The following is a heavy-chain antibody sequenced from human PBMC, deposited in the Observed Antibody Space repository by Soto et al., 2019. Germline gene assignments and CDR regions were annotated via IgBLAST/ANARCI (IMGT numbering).Heavy chain of an antibody. J-gene: IGHJ6*02. V-gene: IGHV3-21*01. D-gene: IGHD2-21*02. CDR2: ISSSSSYI. CDR3: ARAPWGGDSYGMDV. CDR1: GFTFSNYA. Sequence: PGGSLRLSCAASGFTFSNYAMTWVRQAPGKGLEWVSSISSSSSYIYYADSVKGRFTISRDNAKNSLYLQMNSLRAEDTAVYYCARAPWGGDSYGMDVWGQGTTVTVSS.